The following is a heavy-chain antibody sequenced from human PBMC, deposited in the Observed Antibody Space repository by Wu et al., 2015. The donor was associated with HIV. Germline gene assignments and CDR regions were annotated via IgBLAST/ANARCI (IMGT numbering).Heavy chain of an antibody. CDR2: INPSGGST. CDR1: GYTFTSYY. D-gene: IGHD2-2*01. Sequence: QVQPVQSGAEVKKPGASVKVSCKASGYTFTSYYMHWVRQAPGQGLEWMGIINPSGGSTSYAQKFQGRVTMTRDTSTSTVYMELSSLRSEDTAVYYCARGYCSSTSCYDYYYGMDVWGQGTTVTVSS. V-gene: IGHV1-46*01. CDR3: ARGYCSSTSCYDYYYGMDV. J-gene: IGHJ6*02.